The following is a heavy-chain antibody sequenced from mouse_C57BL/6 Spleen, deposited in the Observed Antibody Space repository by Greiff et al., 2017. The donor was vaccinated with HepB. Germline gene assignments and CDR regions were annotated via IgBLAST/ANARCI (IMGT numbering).Heavy chain of an antibody. V-gene: IGHV1-59*01. J-gene: IGHJ4*01. CDR2: IDPSDSYT. CDR1: GYTFTSYW. Sequence: QVQLQQSGAELVRPGTSVKLSCKASGYTFTSYWMHWVKQRPGQGLEWIGVIDPSDSYTNYNQKFKGKATLTVDTSSSTAYMQLSSLTSEDSAVYYCASRRLYAMDYWGQGTSVTVSS. CDR3: ASRRLYAMDY.